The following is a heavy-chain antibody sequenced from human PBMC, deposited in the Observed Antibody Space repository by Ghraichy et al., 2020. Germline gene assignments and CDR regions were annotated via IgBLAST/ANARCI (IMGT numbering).Heavy chain of an antibody. CDR1: GFTFRSYS. D-gene: IGHD5-12*01. Sequence: GESLNISCATSGFTFRSYSMNWVRQAPGKGLEWVSIIGADAVTTYYADSVKGRFTVSRDNSKNTLYLITSGLRAEDTAVYYCAKGGHNTGYGFDPWGQGTLVTVSS. J-gene: IGHJ5*02. CDR2: IGADAVTT. CDR3: AKGGHNTGYGFDP. V-gene: IGHV3-23*01.